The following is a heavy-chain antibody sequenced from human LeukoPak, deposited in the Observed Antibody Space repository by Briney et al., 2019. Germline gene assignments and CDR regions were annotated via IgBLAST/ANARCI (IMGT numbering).Heavy chain of an antibody. J-gene: IGHJ5*01. D-gene: IGHD3-22*01. CDR1: GGSISRNY. Sequence: PSETLSLTCTVSGGSISRNYWSWIRQPAGKGLEWIGRIYTSGSTNYNPSLKSRVAISVDKSKNQFSLKLSSVTAADTAVYYCARGRDGTGYSLDWFDSWGQGTLVTVSS. CDR2: IYTSGST. V-gene: IGHV4-4*07. CDR3: ARGRDGTGYSLDWFDS.